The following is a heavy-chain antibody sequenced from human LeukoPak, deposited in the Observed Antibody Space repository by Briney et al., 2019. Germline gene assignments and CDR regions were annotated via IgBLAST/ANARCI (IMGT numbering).Heavy chain of an antibody. CDR2: IRYDGSNK. CDR1: GFTFSSYG. CDR3: AKDHLPGIVVADRDY. D-gene: IGHD1-26*01. Sequence: GGSLRLSCAASGFTFSSYGMHWVRQAPGKGLEWVAFIRYDGSNKYYADSVKGRFTISRDNSKNTLYLQINSLRAEDTAVYYCAKDHLPGIVVADRDYWGQGTLVTVSS. V-gene: IGHV3-30*02. J-gene: IGHJ4*02.